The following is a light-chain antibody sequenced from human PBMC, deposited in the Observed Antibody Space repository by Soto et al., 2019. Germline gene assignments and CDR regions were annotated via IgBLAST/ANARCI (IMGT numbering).Light chain of an antibody. Sequence: DIPLTQSPSVLSASVGDRVTLTCRASQGISSYLAWYQQKPGKAPKLLIYAASTLQSGVPSRFSGSGSGTEFTLTISSLQPEDFATYYCQQSYSTPRTFGQGTKVDI. CDR3: QQSYSTPRT. CDR2: AAS. V-gene: IGKV1-9*01. J-gene: IGKJ1*01. CDR1: QGISSY.